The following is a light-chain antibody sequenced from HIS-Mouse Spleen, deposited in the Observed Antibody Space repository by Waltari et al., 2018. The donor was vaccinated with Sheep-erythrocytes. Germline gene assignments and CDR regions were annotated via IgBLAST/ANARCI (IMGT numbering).Light chain of an antibody. CDR1: SSNIGAGYD. Sequence: QSVLTQPPSVSGAPRQRVTLSCTGSSSNIGAGYDVHGYQQLPGTAPKLLIYGNSNRPSGVPDRFSGSKSGTSASLAITGLQAEDEADYYCQSYDSSLSGSVFGGGTKLTVL. CDR2: GNS. V-gene: IGLV1-40*01. CDR3: QSYDSSLSGSV. J-gene: IGLJ2*01.